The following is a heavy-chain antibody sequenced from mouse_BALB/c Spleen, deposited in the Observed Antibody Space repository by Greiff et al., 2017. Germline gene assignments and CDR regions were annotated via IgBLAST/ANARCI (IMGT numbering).Heavy chain of an antibody. D-gene: IGHD4-1*01. CDR2: IWAGGST. CDR1: GFSLTSYG. J-gene: IGHJ3*01. V-gene: IGHV2-9*02. CDR3: ARELGRGFAY. Sequence: VQGVESGPGLVAPSQSLSITCTVSGFSLTSYGVHWVRQPPGKGLEWLGVIWAGGSTNYNSALMSRLSISKDNSKSQVFLKMNSLQTDDTAMYYCARELGRGFAYWGQGTLVTVSA.